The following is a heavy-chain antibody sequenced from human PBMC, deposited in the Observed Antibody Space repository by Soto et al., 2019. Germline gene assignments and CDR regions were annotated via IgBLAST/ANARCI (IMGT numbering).Heavy chain of an antibody. CDR3: ARSYGGNRLYYFDY. V-gene: IGHV1-3*01. D-gene: IGHD2-15*01. Sequence: ASVKVSCKASGYTFTSYAMHWVRQAPGQRLEWMGWINAGNGNTKYSQKFQGRVTITRDTSASTAYMELSSLRSGDTAVYYCARSYGGNRLYYFDYWGQGTLVTVSS. J-gene: IGHJ4*02. CDR1: GYTFTSYA. CDR2: INAGNGNT.